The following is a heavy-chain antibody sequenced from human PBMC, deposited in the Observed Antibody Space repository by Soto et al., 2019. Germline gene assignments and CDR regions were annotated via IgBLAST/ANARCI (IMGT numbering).Heavy chain of an antibody. V-gene: IGHV3-74*03. CDR1: GVNLRNYW. D-gene: IGHD1-7*01. CDR3: GTYSWNYDITSGSS. Sequence: PEGSLRLSCTASGVNLRNYWMHWIRQAPGKGLVWVSRHNRGGSNIKYADSVQGRCTISRDNARNTLYLQMDCLQVEHTAAYYCGTYSWNYDITSGSSWGQGTLVTVCS. CDR2: HNRGGSNI. J-gene: IGHJ5*02.